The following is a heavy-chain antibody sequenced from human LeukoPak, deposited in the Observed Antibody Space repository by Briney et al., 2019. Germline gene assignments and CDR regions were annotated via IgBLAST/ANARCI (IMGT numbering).Heavy chain of an antibody. Sequence: PGGSLSLSCAASGFTFSSYAMSWVRQAPGKGLEWVANIKEDESAKHQADSVKGRFTISRDNAQNSVYLQMSSLRGEDTAVYYCARDVGGTLDYWGQGTLVTVSS. CDR1: GFTFSSYA. V-gene: IGHV3-7*01. CDR2: IKEDESAK. CDR3: ARDVGGTLDY. J-gene: IGHJ4*02.